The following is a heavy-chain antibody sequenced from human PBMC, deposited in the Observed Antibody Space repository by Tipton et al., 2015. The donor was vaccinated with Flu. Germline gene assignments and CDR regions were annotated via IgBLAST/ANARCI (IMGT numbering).Heavy chain of an antibody. V-gene: IGHV1-69*09. CDR2: FIPILDMA. Sequence: QVQLVQSGAEVKKPGSSVKVSCKASGGAFSTYTINWVRQAPGQGLEWMGRFIPILDMANYAQKFQGRVTITADKSTSTVYVELASLRSEDTAVYFCATSRAYCSGGSCYSPDFTLDFDNWGQGTLVTVSS. CDR3: ATSRAYCSGGSCYSPDFTLDFDN. J-gene: IGHJ4*02. CDR1: GGAFSTYT. D-gene: IGHD2-15*01.